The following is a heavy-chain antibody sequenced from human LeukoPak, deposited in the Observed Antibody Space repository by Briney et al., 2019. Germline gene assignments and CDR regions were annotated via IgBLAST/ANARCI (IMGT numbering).Heavy chain of an antibody. Sequence: PGGSLRLSCAASGLTFSNAWMRWVRQAPGKGLEWVGRIKTRSDGGTTDYAAPVKDRFTISRDHSKNTLYLQMASLKTEDTAVYYCTADISLFWGQGTLVTVSS. CDR2: IKTRSDGGTT. J-gene: IGHJ4*02. CDR3: TADISLF. D-gene: IGHD3-9*01. V-gene: IGHV3-15*01. CDR1: GLTFSNAW.